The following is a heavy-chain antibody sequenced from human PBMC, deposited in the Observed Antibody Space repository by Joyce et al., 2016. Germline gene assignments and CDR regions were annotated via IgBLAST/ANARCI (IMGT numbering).Heavy chain of an antibody. J-gene: IGHJ4*02. D-gene: IGHD6-19*01. Sequence: QLQLQESGPGLVKPSETLSLTCTVSGGSISSSSYYWGWIRQPPGKGLEWIGSIYYRGSTYYNPALKSRVTISVDTSKNQFSLKLSSVTAADTAVYYCAREVSGWSKIDYWGQGTLVTVSA. CDR3: AREVSGWSKIDY. CDR2: IYYRGST. V-gene: IGHV4-39*07. CDR1: GGSISSSSYY.